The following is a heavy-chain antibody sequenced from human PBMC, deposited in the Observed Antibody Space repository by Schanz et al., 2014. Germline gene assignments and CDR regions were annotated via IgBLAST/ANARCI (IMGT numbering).Heavy chain of an antibody. V-gene: IGHV4-34*01. D-gene: IGHD2-2*01. Sequence: VQLVESGGGLIQPGGSLRLSCVASGFTVSSNYMSWVRQAPGKGLEWIGEINHSGSTNYNPSLKSRVTISVDTSNNQFSLMLNSVTAADTAVYYCARWDHLLSGRDAFDIWGLGTMVTVSS. CDR2: INHSGST. CDR3: ARWDHLLSGRDAFDI. J-gene: IGHJ3*02. CDR1: GFTVSSNY.